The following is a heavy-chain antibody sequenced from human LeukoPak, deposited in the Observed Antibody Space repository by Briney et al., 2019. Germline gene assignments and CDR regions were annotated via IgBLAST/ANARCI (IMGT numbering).Heavy chain of an antibody. CDR1: GFSFSSYA. Sequence: GGSLRLSCAASGFSFSSYAMSWVRQAPGKGLEWVSAISGSGGSTYYADSVKGRFTISRDNSKNTLYLQVNSLRAEDTAVYFCARIASAGTYFDYWGQGTLVTVSS. CDR3: ARIASAGTYFDY. V-gene: IGHV3-23*01. CDR2: ISGSGGST. D-gene: IGHD6-13*01. J-gene: IGHJ4*02.